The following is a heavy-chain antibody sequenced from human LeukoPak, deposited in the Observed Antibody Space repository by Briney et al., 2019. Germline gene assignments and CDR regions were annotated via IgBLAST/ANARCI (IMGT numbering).Heavy chain of an antibody. Sequence: ASVKVSCKASGYSFTSYGVSWVRQAPGQGLEWMGWISVYNGKTNYAQKFQDRVTVTTDISTSTVYVELRSLRSDDTAVYYCARDWEYSVDYWGQGTLVTVSS. CDR1: GYSFTSYG. D-gene: IGHD5-12*01. CDR2: ISVYNGKT. J-gene: IGHJ4*02. CDR3: ARDWEYSVDY. V-gene: IGHV1-18*01.